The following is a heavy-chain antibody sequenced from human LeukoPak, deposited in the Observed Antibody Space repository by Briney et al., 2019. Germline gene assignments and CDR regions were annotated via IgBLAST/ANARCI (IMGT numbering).Heavy chain of an antibody. CDR3: AGVPYCSSTSCLGGPFDY. CDR1: GYSISSGYY. J-gene: IGHJ4*02. V-gene: IGHV4-38-2*02. CDR2: IYHSGST. Sequence: PSETLSLTCTVSGYSISSGYYWGWIRQPPGKGLEWIGSIYHSGSTYYNPSLKSRVTISVDTSKNQFSLKLSSVTAADTAVYYCAGVPYCSSTSCLGGPFDYWGQGTLVTVSS. D-gene: IGHD2-2*01.